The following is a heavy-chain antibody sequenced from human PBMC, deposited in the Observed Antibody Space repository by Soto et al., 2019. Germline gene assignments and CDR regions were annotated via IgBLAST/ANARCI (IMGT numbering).Heavy chain of an antibody. J-gene: IGHJ4*02. CDR3: AGDALSPITTVTPYDY. D-gene: IGHD4-17*01. Sequence: QVQLVQSGAEVKKPGASVKVSCKASGYTFTSYGISWVRQAPGQGLEWMGWISAYNGNTNYAQKLQGRVTMTTDTSTSTAYMKMMSMRSDDTAVYYCAGDALSPITTVTPYDYWGQGTLVTVSA. CDR1: GYTFTSYG. V-gene: IGHV1-18*01. CDR2: ISAYNGNT.